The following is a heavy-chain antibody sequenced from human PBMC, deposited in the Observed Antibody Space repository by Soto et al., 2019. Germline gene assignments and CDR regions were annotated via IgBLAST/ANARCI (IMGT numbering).Heavy chain of an antibody. Sequence: GVSLRLSCAASGFTFSSYAMSWVRQAPGKGLEWVSVISGSGGSTYYADSVKGRFTISRDNSKNTLYLQMNSLRAEDTAVYYCAKAPSPYSSSVPGVVYWGKGPLVTVSS. CDR3: AKAPSPYSSSVPGVVY. CDR2: ISGSGGST. J-gene: IGHJ4*02. V-gene: IGHV3-23*01. CDR1: GFTFSSYA. D-gene: IGHD6-6*01.